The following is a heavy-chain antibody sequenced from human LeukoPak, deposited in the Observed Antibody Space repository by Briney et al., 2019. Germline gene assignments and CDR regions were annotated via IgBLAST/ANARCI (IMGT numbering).Heavy chain of an antibody. CDR3: YYYYGMDG. D-gene: IGHD2-2*01. J-gene: IGHJ6*02. CDR2: ISYDGSNK. V-gene: IGHV3-30*03. CDR1: GFTFSSYG. Sequence: GRSLRLSCAASGFTFSSYGMHWVRQAPGKGLEWVAVISYDGSNKYYADSVKGRFTISRDNSEDTAVYYCAKDPYCSSTSCPPYYYYGMDGWGQGTTVTVSS.